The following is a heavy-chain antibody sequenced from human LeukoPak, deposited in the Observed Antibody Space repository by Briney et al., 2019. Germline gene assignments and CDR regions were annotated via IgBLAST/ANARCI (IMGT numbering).Heavy chain of an antibody. D-gene: IGHD6-19*01. Sequence: SETLSLTCTVSGGSISSYYWSWIRQPPGKGLEWIGDIYYSGSTNYNPSLKSRVTISVDTSKNQFSLKLSSVTAADTAAYYCARPPYSSGLGGNWFDPWGQGTLVTVSS. CDR3: ARPPYSSGLGGNWFDP. V-gene: IGHV4-59*12. J-gene: IGHJ5*02. CDR2: IYYSGST. CDR1: GGSISSYY.